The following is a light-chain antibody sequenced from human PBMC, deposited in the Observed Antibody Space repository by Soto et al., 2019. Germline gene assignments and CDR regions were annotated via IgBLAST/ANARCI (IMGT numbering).Light chain of an antibody. Sequence: QSVLTQPASVSGSRGQSIIVSCVGRNTDVGQDKSVSWYQQGPGKAPKLLIFEVTNRPSGVSNRFSGSRSGNTASLTISGLQPDDEGHYYCCSYAGSSTFYVFGPGTKVTVL. CDR1: NTDVGQDKS. CDR3: CSYAGSSTFYV. J-gene: IGLJ1*01. V-gene: IGLV2-23*02. CDR2: EVT.